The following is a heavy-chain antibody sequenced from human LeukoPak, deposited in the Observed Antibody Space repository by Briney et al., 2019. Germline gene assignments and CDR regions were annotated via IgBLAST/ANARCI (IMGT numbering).Heavy chain of an antibody. CDR2: ISSSSSYI. J-gene: IGHJ4*02. CDR3: ARGGGGDY. CDR1: GFTFSSYS. Sequence: GGSLRLSCAASGFTFSSYSMNWVRQAPGKGLEWVSSISSSSSYIYYAESVKGRFTISRDNAKNSLYLQMNSLRAEDTAVYYCARGGGGDYWGQGTLVTVSS. D-gene: IGHD1-26*01. V-gene: IGHV3-21*01.